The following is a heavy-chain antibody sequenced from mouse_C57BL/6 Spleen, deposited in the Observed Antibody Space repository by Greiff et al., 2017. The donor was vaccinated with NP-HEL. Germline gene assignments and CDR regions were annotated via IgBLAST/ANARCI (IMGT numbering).Heavy chain of an antibody. J-gene: IGHJ4*01. V-gene: IGHV1-55*01. CDR1: GYTFTSYW. D-gene: IGHD2-2*01. Sequence: QVQLQQSGAELVKPGASVKMSCKASGYTFTSYWITWVKQRPGQGLEWIGDIYPGSGSTNYNEKFKSKATLTVDTSSSTAYMQLSSLTSEDSAVYYCARDNGSRGGMDYWGQGTSVTVSS. CDR3: ARDNGSRGGMDY. CDR2: IYPGSGST.